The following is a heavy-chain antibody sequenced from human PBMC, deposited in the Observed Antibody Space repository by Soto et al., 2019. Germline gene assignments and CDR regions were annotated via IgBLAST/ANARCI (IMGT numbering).Heavy chain of an antibody. V-gene: IGHV1-46*01. D-gene: IGHD5-18*01. CDR2: INPSGGTT. CDR3: AVGYSYGYVLDY. Sequence: XSVLVSCNASGYTFTSYSMHWVRQAPRPGLEWMGIINPSGGTTTYAQKFQGRVTMTRDTSTSTVYMELSSLRSEDTAVYYCAVGYSYGYVLDYWGQGTQVTVSS. J-gene: IGHJ4*02. CDR1: GYTFTSYS.